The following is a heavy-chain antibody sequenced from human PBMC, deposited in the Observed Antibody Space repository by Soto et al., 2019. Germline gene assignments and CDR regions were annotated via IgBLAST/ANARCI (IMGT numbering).Heavy chain of an antibody. J-gene: IGHJ4*02. D-gene: IGHD6-13*01. CDR2: IDPSDSQT. CDR3: ARQIYDSGTGPNFQYYFDS. Sequence: GESLKISCKGSGYSFTGYWITWVRQKPGKGLEWMGRIDPSDSQTYYSPSFRGHVTISVTKSITTVFLQWSSLRASDTAMYYCARQIYDSGTGPNFQYYFDSWGQGTPVTVSS. CDR1: GYSFTGYW. V-gene: IGHV5-10-1*01.